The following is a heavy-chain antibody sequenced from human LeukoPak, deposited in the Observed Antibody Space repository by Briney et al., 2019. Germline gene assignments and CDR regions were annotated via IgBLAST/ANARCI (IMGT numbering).Heavy chain of an antibody. J-gene: IGHJ4*02. CDR1: GFDFSRFE. CDR3: AKVTYSSSWVISSHFDY. D-gene: IGHD6-13*01. Sequence: PGGSLRLSCEASGFDFSRFEMNWVRQAPGKGLEWISYISKNSDLIYCADSVQGRFTISRDNAKNSLYLQMNSLRAEDTAVYYCAKVTYSSSWVISSHFDYWGQGTLVTVSS. CDR2: ISKNSDLI. V-gene: IGHV3-48*03.